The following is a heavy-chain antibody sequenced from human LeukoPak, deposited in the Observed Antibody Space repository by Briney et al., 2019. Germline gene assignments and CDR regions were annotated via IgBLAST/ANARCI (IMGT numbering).Heavy chain of an antibody. D-gene: IGHD3-10*02. Sequence: GGSLRLSCAASGFTFSTYAMHWVRQAPGKGLEWVAVISYVGSNKYYADSVKGRFTISRDISKNTLYLQMNSLRAEDTAMYYCSRDMSPAMDVWGKGTTVTVSS. CDR2: ISYVGSNK. V-gene: IGHV3-30*04. CDR1: GFTFSTYA. CDR3: SRDMSPAMDV. J-gene: IGHJ6*04.